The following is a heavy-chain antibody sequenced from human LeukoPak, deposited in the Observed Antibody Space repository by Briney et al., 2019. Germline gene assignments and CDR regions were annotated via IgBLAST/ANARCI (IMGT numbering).Heavy chain of an antibody. Sequence: ASVKVSCKASGYTFTSYYMRWVRQAPGQGLEWMGIINPSGGSTSYAQKFQGRVTMTRDTSTSTVYMELSSLRSEDTAVYYCATPLRLGELSSVDAFDIWGQGTMVTVSS. J-gene: IGHJ3*02. CDR3: ATPLRLGELSSVDAFDI. CDR2: INPSGGST. D-gene: IGHD3-16*02. CDR1: GYTFTSYY. V-gene: IGHV1-46*01.